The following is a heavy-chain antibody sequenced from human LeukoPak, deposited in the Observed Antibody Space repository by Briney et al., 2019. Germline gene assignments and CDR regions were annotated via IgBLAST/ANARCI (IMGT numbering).Heavy chain of an antibody. D-gene: IGHD6-13*01. V-gene: IGHV4-4*07. J-gene: IGHJ4*02. CDR2: IYNSGST. Sequence: PPQSLSLSRTLSGGSTSGHYSSWIREPPRKGLEWSWHIYNSGSTTYTTSLTGRVTMPVSTPTNTCSLHLSSVTAADTAVYYCARSAFLVTAPGLYYFDYWGQGTLVAVSS. CDR3: ARSAFLVTAPGLYYFDY. CDR1: GGSTSGHY.